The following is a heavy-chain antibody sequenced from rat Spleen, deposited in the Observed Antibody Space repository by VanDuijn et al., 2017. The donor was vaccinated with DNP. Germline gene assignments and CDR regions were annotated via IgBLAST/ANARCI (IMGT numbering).Heavy chain of an antibody. J-gene: IGHJ4*01. Sequence: EVKLVESGGGLVQPGGSLKLSCAVSNFTISDYNMAWVRQAPNKGLEWVATIIYDGNKAFYRDSVKGRLTISRDNAKSTLYLQMDSLRSEDTATYYCTTLITFMNGWGQGTSVTVSS. D-gene: IGHD1-1*01. CDR1: NFTISDYN. CDR3: TTLITFMNG. CDR2: IIYDGNKA. V-gene: IGHV5S10*01.